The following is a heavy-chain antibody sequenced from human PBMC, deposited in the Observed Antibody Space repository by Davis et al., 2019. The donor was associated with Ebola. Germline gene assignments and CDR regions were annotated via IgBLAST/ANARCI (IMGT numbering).Heavy chain of an antibody. J-gene: IGHJ4*02. CDR1: GFTFSGSA. Sequence: GESLKISCAASGFTFSGSAMHWVRQASGKGLEWVGRIRSKANSYATAYAASVKGRFTISRDDSKNTAYLQMNSLKTEDTAVYYCTSTHSSSVDYWGQGTPVTVSS. CDR3: TSTHSSSVDY. V-gene: IGHV3-73*01. CDR2: IRSKANSYAT. D-gene: IGHD6-13*01.